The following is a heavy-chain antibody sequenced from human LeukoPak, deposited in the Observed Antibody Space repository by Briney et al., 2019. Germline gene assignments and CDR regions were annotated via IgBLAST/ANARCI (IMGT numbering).Heavy chain of an antibody. V-gene: IGHV5-51*01. CDR2: IYPGDSDT. CDR3: ARAHYDFWSGYYQHFDY. Sequence: GESLKISCKGSGYIFTSYWIGWVRQMPGKGLEWMGIIYPGDSDTRYSPSFQGQVTISADKSISTAYLQWSSLKASDTAMYYCARAHYDFWSGYYQHFDYWGQGTLVTVSS. CDR1: GYIFTSYW. J-gene: IGHJ4*02. D-gene: IGHD3-3*01.